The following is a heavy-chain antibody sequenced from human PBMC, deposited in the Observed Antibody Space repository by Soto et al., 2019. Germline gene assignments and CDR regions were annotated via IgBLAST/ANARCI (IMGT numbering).Heavy chain of an antibody. CDR3: ARAYGAYGGNSVGFDY. D-gene: IGHD2-21*02. Sequence: QVQLQESGPGLVKPSETLSLTCTVSGGSISSYYWSWIRQPPGKGLEWIGYIYYSGSTNYNPSRKSRVTISVDTSKNQFSLKLSSATAADTAVYYCARAYGAYGGNSVGFDYWGQGTLVTVSS. CDR2: IYYSGST. V-gene: IGHV4-59*01. CDR1: GGSISSYY. J-gene: IGHJ4*02.